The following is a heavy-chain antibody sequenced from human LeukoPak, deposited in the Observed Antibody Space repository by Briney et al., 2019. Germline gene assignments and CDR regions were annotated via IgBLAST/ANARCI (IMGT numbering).Heavy chain of an antibody. J-gene: IGHJ6*02. Sequence: SVKVSCKASGGTFSSYTISWVRQAPGQGLEWMGRIIPILGIANYAQKFQGRVTITADKSTSTAYMELSSLRSEDTAVYYCAREHCSGGSCFDPRYYYYGMDVWGQGTTVTVS. CDR3: AREHCSGGSCFDPRYYYYGMDV. CDR1: GGTFSSYT. CDR2: IIPILGIA. D-gene: IGHD2-15*01. V-gene: IGHV1-69*04.